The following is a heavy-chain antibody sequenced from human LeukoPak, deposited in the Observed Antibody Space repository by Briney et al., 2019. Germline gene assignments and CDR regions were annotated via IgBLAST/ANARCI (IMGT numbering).Heavy chain of an antibody. CDR1: GGSISSGSYY. CDR3: ASGYCSSTSCYQGDAFDI. D-gene: IGHD2-2*01. V-gene: IGHV4-30-4*08. J-gene: IGHJ3*02. Sequence: SETLSLTCTVSGGSISSGSYYWSWIRQPPGKGLEWIGYIYYSGSTYYSPSLKSRVTISVDTSKNQFSLKLSSVTAADTAVYYCASGYCSSTSCYQGDAFDIWGQGTMVTVSS. CDR2: IYYSGST.